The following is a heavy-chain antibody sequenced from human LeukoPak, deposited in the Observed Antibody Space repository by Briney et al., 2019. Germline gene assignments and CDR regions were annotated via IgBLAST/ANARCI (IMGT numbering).Heavy chain of an antibody. CDR3: ARGQQLASN. Sequence: ASVKVSCKASGYTFTSYPISWVRQAPGQGLEWMGWINPNSGGTNYAQKFQGRVTMTREMSISTAYMELSRLRSDDTAVYYCARGQQLASNWGQGTLVTVSS. CDR2: INPNSGGT. V-gene: IGHV1-2*02. J-gene: IGHJ4*02. D-gene: IGHD6-13*01. CDR1: GYTFTSYP.